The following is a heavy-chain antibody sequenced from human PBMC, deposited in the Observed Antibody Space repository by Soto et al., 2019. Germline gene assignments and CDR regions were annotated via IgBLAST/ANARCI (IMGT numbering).Heavy chain of an antibody. V-gene: IGHV5-51*01. CDR2: IYPGDSDT. J-gene: IGHJ4*02. CDR1: GYSFTSYW. Sequence: GESLKISCKGSGYSFTSYWIGWVRQMPGKGLEWMGIIYPGDSDTRYSPSFQGQVTISADKSISTAYLQWSSLKASDTAMYYCARPHRAEGSGSYYLWAGIDYWGQGTLVTVSS. D-gene: IGHD3-10*01. CDR3: ARPHRAEGSGSYYLWAGIDY.